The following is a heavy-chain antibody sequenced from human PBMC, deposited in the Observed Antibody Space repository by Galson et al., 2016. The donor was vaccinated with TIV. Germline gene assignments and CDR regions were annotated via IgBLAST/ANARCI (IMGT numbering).Heavy chain of an antibody. CDR2: FFPDDPGT. D-gene: IGHD3-22*01. Sequence: QSGAEVKKPGESLKISCKGSGYRFSSYWIGWVRQRPGKGLEWLGVFFPDDPGTRYSPSPERQVTFSADKSIRTAYLQWSSLKASDTASYYCARHFRYSDSSGYHYFDSWGQGTMVTVSS. V-gene: IGHV5-51*01. J-gene: IGHJ4*02. CDR3: ARHFRYSDSSGYHYFDS. CDR1: GYRFSSYW.